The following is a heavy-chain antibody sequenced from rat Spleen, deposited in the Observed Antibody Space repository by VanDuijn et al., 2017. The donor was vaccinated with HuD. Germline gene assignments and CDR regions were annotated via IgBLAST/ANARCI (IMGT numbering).Heavy chain of an antibody. CDR3: ARSVFDY. CDR1: GFPFSDYD. J-gene: IGHJ2*01. V-gene: IGHV5-25*01. Sequence: EVQLVESGGGLVQPGRSLTLSCAASGFPFSDYDMAWVRQAPTKGLEWVASISPSGGTTYYRDSVKGRFTVSRDDAKSTLYLQMDSLRSEDTATYYCARSVFDYWGQGVMVTVSS. CDR2: ISPSGGTT.